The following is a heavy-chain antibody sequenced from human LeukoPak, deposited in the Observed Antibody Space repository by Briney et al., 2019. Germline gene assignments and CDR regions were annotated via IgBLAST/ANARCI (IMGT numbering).Heavy chain of an antibody. Sequence: SQTLSLTCAFSGDXVSSNSADWNWIRQSPSRGLEWLGRTCYRSKWYNDYAVSVKSRITINPDTSKNQFSLQLNSVTPEDTAVYYCARAAVVPAAYFDYWGQGTLVTVSS. CDR2: TCYRSKWYN. D-gene: IGHD2-2*01. CDR3: ARAAVVPAAYFDY. V-gene: IGHV6-1*01. CDR1: GDXVSSNSAD. J-gene: IGHJ4*02.